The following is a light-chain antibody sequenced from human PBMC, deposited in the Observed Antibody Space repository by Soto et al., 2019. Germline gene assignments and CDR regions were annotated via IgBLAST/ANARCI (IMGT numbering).Light chain of an antibody. Sequence: QSALTQSASVSGSPGQSITISCTGTSSDVGAFNYVSWYQQHPGKTPKLIIYEVTNRPSGVSNRFSGSKSGNTASLTISGLQAEDEADYYCNSYASTSARLFGGGTKVTVL. J-gene: IGLJ3*02. CDR3: NSYASTSARL. CDR2: EVT. V-gene: IGLV2-14*01. CDR1: SSDVGAFNY.